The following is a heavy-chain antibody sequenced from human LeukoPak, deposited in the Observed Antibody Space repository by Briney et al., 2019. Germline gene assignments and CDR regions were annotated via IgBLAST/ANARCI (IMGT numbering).Heavy chain of an antibody. CDR2: IYHSGST. CDR1: GGSISSYY. J-gene: IGHJ4*02. V-gene: IGHV4-59*01. CDR3: ARDKGSYYFDY. Sequence: SETLSLTCTVSGGSISSYYWSWIRQPPGKGLEWIGCIYHSGSTNYNPSLKSRVTISVDTSKKQFSLKLSSVTAADTAIYYCARDKGSYYFDYWGQGTLVTVSS.